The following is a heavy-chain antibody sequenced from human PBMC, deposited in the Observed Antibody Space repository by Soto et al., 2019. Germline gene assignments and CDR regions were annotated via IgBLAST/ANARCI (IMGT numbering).Heavy chain of an antibody. CDR2: IYYSGST. D-gene: IGHD2-2*01. V-gene: IGHV4-59*08. CDR3: AKPHAS. CDR1: GGSISIYY. Sequence: SETLSLACTVSGGSISIYYWSWIRQPPGKGLEWIGYIYYSGSTNYNPSLKSRVTISVDTSKNQFSLKLSSVTSADTAVYYCAKPHASRGQGPLVAVS. J-gene: IGHJ4*02.